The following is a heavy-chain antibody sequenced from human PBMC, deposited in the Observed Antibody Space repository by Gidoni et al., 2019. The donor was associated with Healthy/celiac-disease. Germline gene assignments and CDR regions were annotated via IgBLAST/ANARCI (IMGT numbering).Heavy chain of an antibody. V-gene: IGHV1-69*01. CDR2: IIPIFGTA. CDR1: GGTFSSYA. D-gene: IGHD5-12*01. Sequence: QVQLVQSGAEVKKPGSSVKVSCKASGGTFSSYAISWVRQAPGQGLEWMGGIIPIFGTANYAQKFQGRVTITADESTSTAYMELSSLRSEDTAVYYCARMAEMATIFLWVDCYFDYWGQGTLVTVSS. J-gene: IGHJ4*02. CDR3: ARMAEMATIFLWVDCYFDY.